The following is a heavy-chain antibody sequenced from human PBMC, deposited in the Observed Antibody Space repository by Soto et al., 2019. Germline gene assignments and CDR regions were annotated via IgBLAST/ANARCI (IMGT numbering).Heavy chain of an antibody. V-gene: IGHV4-59*08. CDR2: IYYSGST. CDR3: ARHGYTRDGYIRYFDY. J-gene: IGHJ4*02. D-gene: IGHD5-12*01. Sequence: PSETLSLTCTVSGGSISSYYWSWIRQPPGKGLEWIGYIYYSGSTNYNPSLKSRVTISVDTSKNQFSLKLSSVTAADTAVYYCARHGYTRDGYIRYFDYWGQGTLVTV. CDR1: GGSISSYY.